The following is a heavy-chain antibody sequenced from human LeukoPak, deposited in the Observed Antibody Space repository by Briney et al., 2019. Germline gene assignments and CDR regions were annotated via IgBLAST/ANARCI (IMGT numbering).Heavy chain of an antibody. D-gene: IGHD2-8*01. Sequence: ASVKVSCKASGYAFTGYYIHWVRQAPGQGLEWMGWISAYNGNTNYAQKLQGRVTMTTDTSTSTAYMELRSLRSDDTAVYYCARDDVYCTDGVCPTDYWGQGTLVTVSS. V-gene: IGHV1-18*04. CDR3: ARDDVYCTDGVCPTDY. CDR1: GYAFTGYY. J-gene: IGHJ4*02. CDR2: ISAYNGNT.